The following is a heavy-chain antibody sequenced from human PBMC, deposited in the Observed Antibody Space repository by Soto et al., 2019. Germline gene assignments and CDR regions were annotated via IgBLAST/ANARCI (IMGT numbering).Heavy chain of an antibody. J-gene: IGHJ4*02. V-gene: IGHV3-33*01. CDR2: IWYDGSNK. CDR1: GFTFSSYG. CDR3: ARDLSRGYSYGSDY. D-gene: IGHD5-18*01. Sequence: QVQLVESGGGVVQPGRSLRLSCAASGFTFSSYGRHWVRQAPGKGLEWVAVIWYDGSNKYYADSVKGRFTISRDNSKNTLYLQMNSLRAEDTAVYYCARDLSRGYSYGSDYWGQGTLVTVSS.